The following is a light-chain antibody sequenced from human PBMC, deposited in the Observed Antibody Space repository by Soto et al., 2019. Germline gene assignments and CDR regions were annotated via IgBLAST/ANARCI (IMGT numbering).Light chain of an antibody. CDR1: QSVSSSY. Sequence: EVVLTQSPVTLSLSPGERATLSCRASQSVSSSYLAWYQQKPGQAPRLLIYGASSRATGIPDRFSGSGSGTDFTLTIGRLEPEDFAVYYCQQYDTSIWAYTFGQGTKLEIK. CDR3: QQYDTSIWAYT. CDR2: GAS. J-gene: IGKJ2*01. V-gene: IGKV3-20*01.